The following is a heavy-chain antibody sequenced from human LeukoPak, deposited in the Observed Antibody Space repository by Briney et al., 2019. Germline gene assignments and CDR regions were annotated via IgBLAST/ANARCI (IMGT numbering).Heavy chain of an antibody. Sequence: GGSLRLSCAVSGITLSNYGMTWVRQAPGKGLEWVAGISDTGGRTNYADSVEGRFTISRDNPKNTLYLQMNSLRAEDTAVYFCAKRGVVIRVILVGFHKEAYYFDSWGQGALVTVSS. CDR2: ISDTGGRT. V-gene: IGHV3-23*01. CDR1: GITLSNYG. J-gene: IGHJ4*02. CDR3: AKRGVVIRVILVGFHKEAYYFDS. D-gene: IGHD3-22*01.